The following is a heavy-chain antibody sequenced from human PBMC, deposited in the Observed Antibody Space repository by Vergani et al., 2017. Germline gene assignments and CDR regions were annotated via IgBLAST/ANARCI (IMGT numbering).Heavy chain of an antibody. J-gene: IGHJ1*01. D-gene: IGHD1-1*01. Sequence: QVHLVESGGGVVQPGRSLRLSCVVSGFTSSYYGMHWVRQAPGTGLEWVAVISYDGTQKYYADSVKGRFTISRDNSKSTLYLQMNSLRTEDTAVYYCATKRCGTPGCQIGYFREWGQGTLVTVSS. CDR1: GFTSSYYG. CDR3: ATKRCGTPGCQIGYFRE. CDR2: ISYDGTQK. V-gene: IGHV3-30*03.